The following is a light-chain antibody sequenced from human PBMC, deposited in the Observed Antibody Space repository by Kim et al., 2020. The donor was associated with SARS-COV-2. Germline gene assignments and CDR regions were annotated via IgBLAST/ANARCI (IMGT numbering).Light chain of an antibody. CDR3: QQYGGSPWT. Sequence: SPGERATLSCRASQSVSSSSLAWYQQKPGQAPRLLIYGTSSRATGITDRFSGSGSGTDFTLTISRLEPEDFAVYYCQQYGGSPWTFGQGTKVDIK. J-gene: IGKJ1*01. CDR2: GTS. CDR1: QSVSSSS. V-gene: IGKV3-20*01.